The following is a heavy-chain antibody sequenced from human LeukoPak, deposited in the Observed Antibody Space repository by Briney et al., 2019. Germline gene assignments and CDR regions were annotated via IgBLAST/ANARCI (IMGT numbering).Heavy chain of an antibody. D-gene: IGHD5-12*01. Sequence: PGGSLRLSCAASGFTFSSYEMNWVRQAPGKGLEWVSYISSSSSTIYYADSVKGRFTISRDNSKNTLYLQMNSLRADDTALYYCAKNEVWWLPDSWGQGTLVTVSS. CDR2: ISSSSSTI. V-gene: IGHV3-48*03. CDR3: AKNEVWWLPDS. CDR1: GFTFSSYE. J-gene: IGHJ4*02.